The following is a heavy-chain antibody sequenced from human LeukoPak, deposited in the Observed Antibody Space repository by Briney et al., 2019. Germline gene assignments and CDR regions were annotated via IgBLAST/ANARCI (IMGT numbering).Heavy chain of an antibody. J-gene: IGHJ4*02. CDR3: ANSPGYCSSTSCRGRLGYFDY. D-gene: IGHD2-2*01. Sequence: GGSLRLSCAASGFTFSSYAMSWVRQAPGKGLEWVSAISGSGGSTYYADSVKGRFTISRDNSKNTLYLQMNSLRAEDTAVYYCANSPGYCSSTSCRGRLGYFDYRGQGTLVTVSS. CDR1: GFTFSSYA. V-gene: IGHV3-23*01. CDR2: ISGSGGST.